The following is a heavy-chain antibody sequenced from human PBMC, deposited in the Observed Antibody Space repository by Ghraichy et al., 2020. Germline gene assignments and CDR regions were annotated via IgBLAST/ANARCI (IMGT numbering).Heavy chain of an antibody. D-gene: IGHD3-22*01. CDR1: GYTFTSYD. CDR3: ARGTYYYDSSGYYPFCMDV. V-gene: IGHV1-46*01. CDR2: INPSGGST. Sequence: ASVKVSCKASGYTFTSYDMHWVRQAPGQGLEWMGIINPSGGSTSYAQKFQGRVTMTRDTSTSTVYMELSSLRSEDTAVYYCARGTYYYDSSGYYPFCMDVWGKGTTVTVSS. J-gene: IGHJ6*03.